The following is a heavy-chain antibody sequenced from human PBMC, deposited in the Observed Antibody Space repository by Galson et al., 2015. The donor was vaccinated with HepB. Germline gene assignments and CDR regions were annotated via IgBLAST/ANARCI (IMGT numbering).Heavy chain of an antibody. CDR3: ARAAPSYYYNYMDV. CDR2: ISGIGGDA. J-gene: IGHJ6*03. CDR1: GFTFTNYA. Sequence: SLRLSCAASGFTFTNYAMSWVRQAPGKGLEWVSVISGIGGDAYSADSFKGRFIISRDNSKNTLYLQMNSLRAEDTAVYYCARAAPSYYYNYMDVWGKGTTVTVSS. V-gene: IGHV3-23*01.